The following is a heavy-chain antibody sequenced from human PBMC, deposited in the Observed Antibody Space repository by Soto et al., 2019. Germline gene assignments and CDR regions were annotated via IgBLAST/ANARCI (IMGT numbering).Heavy chain of an antibody. CDR2: ISSSGSTI. CDR1: GFTFSDYY. V-gene: IGHV3-11*01. Sequence: GGSLRLSCAASGFTFSDYYMSWIRQAPGKGLEWVSYISSSGSTIYYADSVKGRFTISRDNAKNSLYLQMNSLRAEDTAVYYCARGYSSGYYYEWPFDYWGQGTLVTVSS. CDR3: ARGYSSGYYYEWPFDY. J-gene: IGHJ4*02. D-gene: IGHD3-22*01.